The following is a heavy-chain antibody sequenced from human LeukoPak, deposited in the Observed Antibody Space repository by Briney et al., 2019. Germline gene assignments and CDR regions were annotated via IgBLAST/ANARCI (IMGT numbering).Heavy chain of an antibody. CDR2: LYYSGST. CDR3: ARRLPYSSGWYMAFDI. D-gene: IGHD6-19*01. J-gene: IGHJ3*02. V-gene: IGHV4-39*01. CDR1: GGSISSSSFY. Sequence: SETLSLTCTVSGGSISSSSFYWGWIRQSPGKGLEWIGSLYYSGSTYYNPSLKSRVTISVDTSKNQFSLKLSSVTAVDTAVYYCARRLPYSSGWYMAFDIWGQGTMVTVSS.